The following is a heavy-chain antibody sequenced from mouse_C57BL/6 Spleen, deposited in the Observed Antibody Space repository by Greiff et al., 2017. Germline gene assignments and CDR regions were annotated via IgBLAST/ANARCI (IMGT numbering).Heavy chain of an antibody. CDR1: GYTFTDYY. V-gene: IGHV1-76*01. J-gene: IGHJ4*01. Sequence: VKLQQSGAELVRPGASVKLSCKASGYTFTDYYINWVKQRPGQGLEWIARIYPGSGNTYYNEKFKGKATLTAEKSSSTAYMQLSSLTSEDSAVYFCARGGITTVVAPYAMDYWGQGTSVTVSS. D-gene: IGHD1-1*01. CDR3: ARGGITTVVAPYAMDY. CDR2: IYPGSGNT.